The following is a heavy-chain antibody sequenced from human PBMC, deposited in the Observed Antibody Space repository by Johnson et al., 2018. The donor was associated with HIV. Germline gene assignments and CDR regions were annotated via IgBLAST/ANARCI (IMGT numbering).Heavy chain of an antibody. Sequence: EVHLVESGGKLIQPGGSLRLSCAASEFTVSSNYMSWVRQAPGKGLEWVSIIYDGDATYYADSVKGRFTISRDNAKNTLFLQMNSLRAEDTAVYYCARASDSYCSADCYGDGFQISDQGTKVIVSS. V-gene: IGHV3-53*01. CDR2: IYDGDAT. J-gene: IGHJ3*02. CDR3: ARASDSYCSADCYGDGFQI. D-gene: IGHD2-21*02. CDR1: EFTVSSNY.